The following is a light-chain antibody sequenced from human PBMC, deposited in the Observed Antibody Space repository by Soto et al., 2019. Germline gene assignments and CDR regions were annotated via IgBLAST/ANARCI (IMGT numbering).Light chain of an antibody. CDR2: DAA. CDR1: ESVSRY. Sequence: EIVLTQSPATLSLSPGERATLSCRASESVSRYLAWYQQKPGQVPRLLIYDAANRATGTPARFSGSGSGTDFTLTISSLEPEDFAVYYCQQCRNWPFTFGPGTKVDIK. CDR3: QQCRNWPFT. V-gene: IGKV3-11*01. J-gene: IGKJ3*01.